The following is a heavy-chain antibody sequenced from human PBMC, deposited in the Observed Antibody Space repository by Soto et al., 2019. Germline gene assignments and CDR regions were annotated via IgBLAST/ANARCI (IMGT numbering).Heavy chain of an antibody. D-gene: IGHD2-15*01. J-gene: IGHJ4*02. V-gene: IGHV1-18*01. CDR1: GYTFTSYG. Sequence: ASVKVSCKASGYTFTSYGISWVRQAPGQGLEWMGWISAYNGNTNYAQKLQGRVTMTTDTSTSTAYMELRSLRSDDTAVYYCARDRSVYCSGGSCYLGYWGQGTLVTVSS. CDR3: ARDRSVYCSGGSCYLGY. CDR2: ISAYNGNT.